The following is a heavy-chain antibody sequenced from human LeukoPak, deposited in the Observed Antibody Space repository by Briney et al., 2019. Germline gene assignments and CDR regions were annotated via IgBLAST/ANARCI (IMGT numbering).Heavy chain of an antibody. CDR1: GFTFNNYW. D-gene: IGHD6-6*01. Sequence: GGSLRLSCAASGFTFNNYWMSWVRQAPGKGLEWVANIKQDGSVKYYVDSVKGRFTISRDNAKNSLYLQMNSLRAEDTVVYYCARIGYSSSSNDYWGQGTLVIVSS. V-gene: IGHV3-7*01. CDR2: IKQDGSVK. J-gene: IGHJ4*02. CDR3: ARIGYSSSSNDY.